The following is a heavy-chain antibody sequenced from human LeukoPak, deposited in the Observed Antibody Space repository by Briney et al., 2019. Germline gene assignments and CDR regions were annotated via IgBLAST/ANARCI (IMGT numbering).Heavy chain of an antibody. CDR1: GFTFSSSG. D-gene: IGHD2-15*01. J-gene: IGHJ4*02. CDR2: ISGSGGST. CDR3: AKDGTPGDY. V-gene: IGHV3-23*01. Sequence: GGSLRLSCAASGFTFSSSGMSWVRQAPGMGLEWVSAISGSGGSTYYADSVKGRFTISRDNSKNTLYLQMSGLRADDTAVYYCAKDGTPGDYWGQGTRVTVSS.